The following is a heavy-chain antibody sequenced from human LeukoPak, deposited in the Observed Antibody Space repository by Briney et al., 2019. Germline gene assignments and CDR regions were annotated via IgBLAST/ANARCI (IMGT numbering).Heavy chain of an antibody. V-gene: IGHV4-34*01. J-gene: IGHJ4*02. D-gene: IGHD3-22*01. CDR3: ARGLTTQGSY. CDR1: GGSFSGYY. CDR2: INHSGST. Sequence: SETLSLTCAVYGGSFSGYYWSWIRQPPGKGLEWIGEINHSGSTNYNPSLKSRVTISVDTSKNQLSLKLSSVTAADTAVYYCARGLTTQGSYWGQGTLVTVSS.